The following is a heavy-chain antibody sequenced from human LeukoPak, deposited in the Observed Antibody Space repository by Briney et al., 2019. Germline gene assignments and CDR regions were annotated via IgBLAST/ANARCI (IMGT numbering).Heavy chain of an antibody. V-gene: IGHV4-59*08. CDR1: GGSNSSDY. CDR3: ARRVDHGFGI. CDR2: IFYSGST. J-gene: IGHJ3*02. Sequence: SETLSLTCTVSGGSNSSDYWSWIRQPPGKGLEWIGYIFYSGSTNYNPSLKSRVTLSVDTSKNHFSLKLSSVTAADTAVYYWARRVDHGFGIWGQGTMVTVSS. D-gene: IGHD5-12*01.